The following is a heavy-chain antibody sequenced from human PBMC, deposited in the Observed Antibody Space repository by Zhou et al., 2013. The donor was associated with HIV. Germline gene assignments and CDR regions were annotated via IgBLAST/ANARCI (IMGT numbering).Heavy chain of an antibody. D-gene: IGHD1-26*01. V-gene: IGHV1-46*03. CDR2: INPSGGST. Sequence: QVQLVQSGAEVKKPGASVKVSCKASGYSFTSYYMHWVRRAPGQGLDWMGIINPSGGSTSYAQKLQGRVSMTTDTSTSTVYMQLSSLRSEDTAVYYCARERYTGTSDALDIWGQGTMVTVSS. CDR3: ARERYTGTSDALDI. J-gene: IGHJ3*02. CDR1: GYSFTSYY.